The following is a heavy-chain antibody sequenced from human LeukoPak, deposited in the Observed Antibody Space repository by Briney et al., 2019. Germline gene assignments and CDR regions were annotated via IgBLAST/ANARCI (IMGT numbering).Heavy chain of an antibody. CDR3: ASRKLGNDY. Sequence: PSETLSLTCAVYGGSFSGYYWSWIRQPPGKGLEWIGEINHSGSTNYNPSLKSRVTISADTPQNQFSLKLSSVTAADTAVYYCASRKLGNDYWGQGTLVTVSS. CDR2: INHSGST. J-gene: IGHJ4*02. D-gene: IGHD7-27*01. CDR1: GGSFSGYY. V-gene: IGHV4-34*01.